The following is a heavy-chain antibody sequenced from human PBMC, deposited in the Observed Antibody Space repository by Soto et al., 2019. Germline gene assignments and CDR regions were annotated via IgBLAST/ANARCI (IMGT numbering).Heavy chain of an antibody. V-gene: IGHV1-18*01. CDR1: CFTFSNYG. J-gene: IGHJ6*02. CDR3: ARDIESVTAKHFFYYYAMDV. CDR2: VSANNGHT. Sequence: SVKVSYKASCFTFSNYGLNWVRQAPGQGLEWMGWVSANNGHTNYAQNLQGRVSMTTDTSTSTAYMELRGLRFDDTAVYYCARDIESVTAKHFFYYYAMDVWGQGTKVTVYS. D-gene: IGHD2-8*01.